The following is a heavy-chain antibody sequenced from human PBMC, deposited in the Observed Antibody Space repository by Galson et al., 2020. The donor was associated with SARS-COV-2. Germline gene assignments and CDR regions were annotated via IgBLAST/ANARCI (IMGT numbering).Heavy chain of an antibody. CDR2: ISSDGRHS. D-gene: IGHD1-26*01. V-gene: IGHV3-30*04. CDR1: GFTFSNQV. CDR3: ARGGEWELPYYFDY. J-gene: IGHJ4*02. Sequence: GESLKISCAASGFTFSNQVLHWVRQAPGKGPAGGAVISSDGRHSFYADALKDRFTISRDNSKSTLYLQMNSLRAEDTAVYYCARGGEWELPYYFDYWGQGTLVTVSS.